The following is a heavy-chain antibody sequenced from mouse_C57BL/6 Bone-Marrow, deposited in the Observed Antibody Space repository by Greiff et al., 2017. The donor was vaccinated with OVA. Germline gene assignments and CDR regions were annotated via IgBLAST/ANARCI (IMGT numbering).Heavy chain of an antibody. CDR1: FYSFTGYY. CDR2: INPSTGGT. CDR3: AYYGFDY. D-gene: IGHD1-1*01. Sequence: EVKLVESGPELVKPGASVKISCKASFYSFTGYYMNWVKQSPEKSLEWIGDINPSTGGTTYNQKFKAKATLTVDKSSSTAYMQLKSLTSEDSAVYYCAYYGFDYWGQGTTLTVSS. V-gene: IGHV1-42*01. J-gene: IGHJ2*01.